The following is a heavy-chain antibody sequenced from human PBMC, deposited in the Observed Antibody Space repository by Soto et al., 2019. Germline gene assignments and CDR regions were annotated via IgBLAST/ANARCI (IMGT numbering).Heavy chain of an antibody. D-gene: IGHD1-26*01. Sequence: GSLRLSCAASGFTFSKYALSWVRQAPGKGLEWVSAISGSGGTTHYADSVKGRVTISRDNSKDTVFLQMNSLRAEDTAVYHCAKNQGVELVPLATVDWFDPWGQGSVVTVSS. J-gene: IGHJ5*02. CDR3: AKNQGVELVPLATVDWFDP. CDR1: GFTFSKYA. CDR2: ISGSGGTT. V-gene: IGHV3-23*01.